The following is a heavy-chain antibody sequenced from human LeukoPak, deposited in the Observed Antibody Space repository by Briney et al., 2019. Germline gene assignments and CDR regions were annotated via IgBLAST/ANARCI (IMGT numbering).Heavy chain of an antibody. D-gene: IGHD3-22*01. J-gene: IGHJ4*02. Sequence: PSETLSLTCTVSGGSISSYYWSWIRQPPGKGLEWIGYIFYSGSTYYNPSLKSRVTISVDESKNQFFLKLTSVTAADTAVYYCARHATVYSSGLSYWGQGTLVTVSS. V-gene: IGHV4-59*08. CDR3: ARHATVYSSGLSY. CDR2: IFYSGST. CDR1: GGSISSYY.